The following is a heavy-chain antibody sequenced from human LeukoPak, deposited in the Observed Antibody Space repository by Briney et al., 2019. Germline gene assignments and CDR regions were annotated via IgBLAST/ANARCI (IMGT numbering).Heavy chain of an antibody. CDR1: GFTFSNYA. CDR2: ISYDGSNK. V-gene: IGHV3-30*07. Sequence: PTGRSLRLSCAASGFTFSNYAMHWVRQAPGKGLEWVAAISYDGSNKYYADSVRGRFTISRDNAKNSLYLQMNSLRAEDTAVYYCARDFQNDYWGQGTLVTVSS. J-gene: IGHJ4*02. CDR3: ARDFQNDY.